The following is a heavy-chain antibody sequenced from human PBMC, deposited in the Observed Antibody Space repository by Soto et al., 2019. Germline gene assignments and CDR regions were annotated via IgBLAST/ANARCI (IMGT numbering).Heavy chain of an antibody. J-gene: IGHJ6*03. V-gene: IGHV3-30*18. Sequence: PGGSQRLSCAASGFPFSSYGMHWARQDPGKGLEWVAVISYDGSNKYYADSVKGRFTISRDNSKNTLYLQMNSLRAEDTAVYYCAKAATMVRGVMAYYYYYYMDVWGKGTTVTVSS. CDR2: ISYDGSNK. D-gene: IGHD3-10*01. CDR1: GFPFSSYG. CDR3: AKAATMVRGVMAYYYYYYMDV.